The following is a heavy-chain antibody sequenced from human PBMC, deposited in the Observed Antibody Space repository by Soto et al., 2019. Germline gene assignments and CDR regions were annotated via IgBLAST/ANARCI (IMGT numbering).Heavy chain of an antibody. CDR3: ANNWDCSGGTCYSYYSYDVDV. CDR1: GFTFTIYA. CDR2: ISGSGGNT. D-gene: IGHD2-15*01. V-gene: IGHV3-23*01. Sequence: EVQLLESGGGLVQPGGSLRLSCAASGFTFTIYAMSWVRQAPGKGLEWVSGISGSGGNTYYADSVKGRFTISRDNPKNTLYLQMSSLRAEDMAVYYCANNWDCSGGTCYSYYSYDVDVRGQGTTVTVSS. J-gene: IGHJ6*02.